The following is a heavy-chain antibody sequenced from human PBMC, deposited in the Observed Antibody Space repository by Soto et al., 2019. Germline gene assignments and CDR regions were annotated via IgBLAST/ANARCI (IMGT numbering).Heavy chain of an antibody. V-gene: IGHV4-59*01. CDR2: IYYSGST. D-gene: IGHD3-3*01. CDR1: GGSISSYY. Sequence: ASETLSLTCTVSGGSISSYYWSWIRQPPGKGLEWIGYIYYSGSTNYNPSLKSRVTISVDTSKNQFSLKLSSVTAADTAVYYCARDPTSYDFWSGYYMGGWFDPWGQGTLVTVSS. J-gene: IGHJ5*02. CDR3: ARDPTSYDFWSGYYMGGWFDP.